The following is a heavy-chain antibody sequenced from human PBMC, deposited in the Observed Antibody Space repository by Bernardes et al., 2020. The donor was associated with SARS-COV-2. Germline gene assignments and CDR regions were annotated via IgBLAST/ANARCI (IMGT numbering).Heavy chain of an antibody. J-gene: IGHJ6*02. CDR3: ARKTGHDYGMDV. CDR1: GFTVRSYW. V-gene: IGHV3-74*01. Sequence: GGSLIRSCAASGFTVRSYWMHWVRQAPREGLVWVSRINSDGSNTIYADSVKGRFTISSDRSKNTVYLQMNSLRVEDTAVYYCARKTGHDYGMDVWGQGTTVAVSS. CDR2: INSDGSNT. D-gene: IGHD3-10*01.